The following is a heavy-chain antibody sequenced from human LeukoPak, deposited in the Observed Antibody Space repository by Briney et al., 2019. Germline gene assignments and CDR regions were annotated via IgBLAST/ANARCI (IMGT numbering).Heavy chain of an antibody. J-gene: IGHJ4*02. CDR3: ARYRSGLVY. D-gene: IGHD6-19*01. V-gene: IGHV3-66*01. Sequence: GGTLRLSCAASGFTASNNYMSWVREAPGKGQERGSVIYSSGGTYYADSVKSRFTISRDNSKNTLYLQMNGLRAEDTAVYYCARYRSGLVYWGQGTLVTVSS. CDR1: GFTASNNY. CDR2: IYSSGGT.